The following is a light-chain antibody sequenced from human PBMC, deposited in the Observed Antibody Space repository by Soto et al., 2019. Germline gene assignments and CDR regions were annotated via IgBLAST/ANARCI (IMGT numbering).Light chain of an antibody. CDR3: QTWGTGVV. J-gene: IGLJ2*01. V-gene: IGLV4-69*01. CDR1: SGHSSYD. Sequence: QPVLTQSPSGSAYLGASVKVTCTLSSGHSSYDIAWHQQLPEKGPRYLMKVNGDGSHSKGDGIPDRFSGSSSGAERYLTISSLQAEDEADYYCQTWGTGVVFGGGTKLTVL. CDR2: VNGDGSH.